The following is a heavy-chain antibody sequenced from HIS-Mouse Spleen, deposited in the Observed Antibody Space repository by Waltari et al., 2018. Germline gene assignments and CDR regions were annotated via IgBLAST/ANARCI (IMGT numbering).Heavy chain of an antibody. CDR1: GRSISSSSYS. J-gene: IGHJ2*01. D-gene: IGHD6-13*01. CDR2: IYYSGST. CDR3: AREIPYSSSWYDWYFDL. V-gene: IGHV4-39*07. Sequence: QLQLQESGPGLVTPSETLSLTCTVSGRSISSSSYSWVWIRQPPGKGLDWIGSIYYSGSTYYNPSLKSRVTISVDTSKNQFSLKLSSVTAADTAVYYCAREIPYSSSWYDWYFDLWGRGTLVTVSS.